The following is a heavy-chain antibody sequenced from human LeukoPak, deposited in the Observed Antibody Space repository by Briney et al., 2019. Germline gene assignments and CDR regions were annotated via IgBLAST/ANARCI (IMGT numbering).Heavy chain of an antibody. Sequence: GGSLRLSCAASGFSFSTYGMHWVRQAPGKGLEWVAFIRYDGSNKFYADSVKGRFTISRDNSKNTLYLQMNSLRGEDTAVYYCAKGEYSSSSXVFDXXGQGTXVTVS. CDR3: AKGEYSSSSXVFDX. J-gene: IGHJ4*02. V-gene: IGHV3-30*02. CDR2: IRYDGSNK. CDR1: GFSFSTYG. D-gene: IGHD6-6*01.